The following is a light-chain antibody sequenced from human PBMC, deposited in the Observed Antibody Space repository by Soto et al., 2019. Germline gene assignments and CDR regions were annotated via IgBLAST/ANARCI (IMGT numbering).Light chain of an antibody. CDR1: SSDVGAYKF. Sequence: QSVLTQPPSASGSPGQSVTISCTGTSSDVGAYKFVSWYQLHPGKAPKLMIYEVNVRTSGVPDRFSGSKSGNTASLTVSGLQVEDEADYYCSSYGGRSNLVFGGGTKLTVL. V-gene: IGLV2-8*01. J-gene: IGLJ2*01. CDR3: SSYGGRSNLV. CDR2: EVN.